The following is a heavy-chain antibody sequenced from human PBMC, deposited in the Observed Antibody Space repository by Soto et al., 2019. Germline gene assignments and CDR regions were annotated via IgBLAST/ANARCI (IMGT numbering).Heavy chain of an antibody. Sequence: SETLSLTCAVYGGSFSGYYWSWIRQPPGKGLEWIGEINHSGSTNYNPSLKSRVTISVDTSKNQFSLKLSSVTAADTAVYYCARAGGYSRTTPNPRADDMDVWGQGTTVTVSS. V-gene: IGHV4-34*01. CDR1: GGSFSGYY. CDR2: INHSGST. D-gene: IGHD6-13*01. CDR3: ARAGGYSRTTPNPRADDMDV. J-gene: IGHJ6*02.